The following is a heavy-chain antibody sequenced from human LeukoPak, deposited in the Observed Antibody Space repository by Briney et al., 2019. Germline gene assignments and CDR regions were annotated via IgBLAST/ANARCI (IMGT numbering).Heavy chain of an antibody. D-gene: IGHD3-10*01. CDR2: MNPNSGNT. CDR1: GYTFTGYD. J-gene: IGHJ4*02. V-gene: IGHV1-8*03. Sequence: GASVKVSCKASGYTFTGYDINWVRQATGQGLEWMGWMNPNSGNTGYAQEFQGRVTITRNTSISTAYMELSSLRSEDTAVYYCARARGPRQKDDYWGQGTLVTVSS. CDR3: ARARGPRQKDDY.